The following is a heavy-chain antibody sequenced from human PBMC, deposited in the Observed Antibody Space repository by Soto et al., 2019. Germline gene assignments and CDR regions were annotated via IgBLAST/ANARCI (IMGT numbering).Heavy chain of an antibody. J-gene: IGHJ4*02. V-gene: IGHV4-61*01. Sequence: SETLSLTCTVSGGSVSSGSYYWSWIRQPPGKGLEWIGYIYYSGSTNYNPSLKSRVTISVDTSKNQFSLKLSSVTAADTAVYYCARTSRFDCWGQGTLVTVSS. CDR2: IYYSGST. CDR1: GGSVSSGSYY. CDR3: ARTSRFDC. D-gene: IGHD6-6*01.